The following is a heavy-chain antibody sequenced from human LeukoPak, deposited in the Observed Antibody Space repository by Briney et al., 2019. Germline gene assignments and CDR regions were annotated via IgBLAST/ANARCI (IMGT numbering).Heavy chain of an antibody. CDR3: ARGFPLGRFGNWFDH. V-gene: IGHV4-38-2*02. CDR1: GYSISSGYY. D-gene: IGHD3-10*01. CDR2: IYHSGST. J-gene: IGHJ5*02. Sequence: SETLSLTCTVSGYSISSGYYWGWTRPPPGKGLEWIGSIYHSGSTYYNPSLKSRVTISVDTSKNQFSLKLSSVTAADTAVYYCARGFPLGRFGNWFDHWGQGTLVTVSS.